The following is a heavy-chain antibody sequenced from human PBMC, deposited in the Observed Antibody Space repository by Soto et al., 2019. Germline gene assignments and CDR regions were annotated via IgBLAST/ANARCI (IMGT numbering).Heavy chain of an antibody. V-gene: IGHV4-59*01. Sequence: SETLSLTCTVSGGSISPYYWSWIRQPPGKGLEWIGYITYSGSTNYNPSLKSRVTISLDTSKNQFSLRVSSVTAADTAIFFCARGYSTGWTRAFDLWGQGTMVTVSS. CDR3: ARGYSTGWTRAFDL. J-gene: IGHJ3*01. CDR2: ITYSGST. D-gene: IGHD6-25*01. CDR1: GGSISPYY.